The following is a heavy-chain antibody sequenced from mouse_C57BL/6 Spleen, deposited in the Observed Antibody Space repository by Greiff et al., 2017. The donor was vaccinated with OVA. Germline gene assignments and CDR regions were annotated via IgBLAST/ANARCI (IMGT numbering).Heavy chain of an antibody. Sequence: QVQLQQSGAELARPGASVKLSCKASGYTFTSYGISWVKQRTGQGLEWIGEIYPRSGNTYYNEKFKGKATLTADKSSSTAYMELRSLTSEDSAVYFCARVVRSDGYFDVWGTGTTVTVSS. CDR2: IYPRSGNT. CDR3: ARVVRSDGYFDV. CDR1: GYTFTSYG. D-gene: IGHD1-1*02. V-gene: IGHV1-81*01. J-gene: IGHJ1*03.